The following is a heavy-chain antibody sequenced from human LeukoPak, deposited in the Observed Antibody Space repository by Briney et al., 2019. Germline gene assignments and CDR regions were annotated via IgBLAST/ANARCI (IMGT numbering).Heavy chain of an antibody. CDR2: IYYSGST. J-gene: IGHJ4*02. D-gene: IGHD3-3*01. V-gene: IGHV4-39*01. Sequence: SESLSLTCTLSGGSISSSSYYWGWTRQPPGKGLEWSGSIYYSGSTHYNPSLKSRVTISVDTSKNQFSLKLSSVTAADTAVYYCARHSRVTIFGVDHFDYWGQGTLVTVSS. CDR3: ARHSRVTIFGVDHFDY. CDR1: GGSISSSSYY.